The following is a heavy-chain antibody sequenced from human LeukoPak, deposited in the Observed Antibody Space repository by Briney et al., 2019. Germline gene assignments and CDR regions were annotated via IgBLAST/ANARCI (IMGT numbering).Heavy chain of an antibody. CDR2: INHSGST. Sequence: PSETLSLICAVYGGSFSGYYWRWIRQPPGKGLEWIGEINHSGSTNYNPSLKSRVTISVDTSKNQFSLKLSSVTAADTAVYYCARGNYYYDSFDYWGQGTLVTVSS. D-gene: IGHD3-22*01. J-gene: IGHJ4*02. CDR3: ARGNYYYDSFDY. CDR1: GGSFSGYY. V-gene: IGHV4-34*01.